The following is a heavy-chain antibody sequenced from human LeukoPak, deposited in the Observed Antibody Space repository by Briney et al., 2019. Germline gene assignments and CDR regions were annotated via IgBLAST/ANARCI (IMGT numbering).Heavy chain of an antibody. J-gene: IGHJ4*02. D-gene: IGHD5-18*01. V-gene: IGHV3-30*18. CDR1: GFTFSSNW. CDR2: ISNDGSKK. Sequence: GGSLRLSCVASGFTFSSNWMNWVRQAPGKGLDWVAVISNDGSKKYYADSVKGRFTISRDNSKNTLSLQVSSLRTEDTAVYYCAKDRYSYAFEYSDSWGQGTLVTVSS. CDR3: AKDRYSYAFEYSDS.